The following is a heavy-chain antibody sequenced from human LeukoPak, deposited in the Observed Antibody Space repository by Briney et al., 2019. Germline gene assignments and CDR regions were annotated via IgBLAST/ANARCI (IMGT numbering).Heavy chain of an antibody. V-gene: IGHV4-4*07. CDR3: AGDRGYYYDSSGYYDWFDP. J-gene: IGHJ5*02. Sequence: SETLSLTCTVSGGSISSYYWSWIRQPAGKGLEWIGRIYTSGSTNYNPSLKSRVTMSVDTSKNQFSLKLSSVTAADTAVYYCAGDRGYYYDSSGYYDWFDPWGQGTLVTVSS. CDR2: IYTSGST. D-gene: IGHD3-22*01. CDR1: GGSISSYY.